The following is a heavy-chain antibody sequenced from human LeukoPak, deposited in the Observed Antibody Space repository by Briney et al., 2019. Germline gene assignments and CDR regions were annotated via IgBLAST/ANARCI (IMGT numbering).Heavy chain of an antibody. Sequence: ASVKVSCKASGYTFTSCAMNWVRQAPGQGLEWMGWINTNTGNPTYAQGFTGRFVFSLDTSVSTAYLQISSLKAEDTAVYYCARIGNPHFYYYMDVWGKGTTVTVSS. CDR3: ARIGNPHFYYYMDV. V-gene: IGHV7-4-1*02. J-gene: IGHJ6*03. CDR1: GYTFTSCA. CDR2: INTNTGNP.